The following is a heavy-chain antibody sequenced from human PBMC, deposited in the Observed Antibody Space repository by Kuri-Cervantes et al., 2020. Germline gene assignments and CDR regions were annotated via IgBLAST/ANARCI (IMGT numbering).Heavy chain of an antibody. CDR2: ISSSGSTI. CDR1: GFTFSDYY. Sequence: GGSLRLSCAASGFTFSDYYMSWIRQAPGKGLEWVSYISSSGSTIYYADSVKGRFTISRDNSKNTLYLQMNSLRAEDTAVYYCAKDYPNRRLYQWLEWGYFDYWGQGTLVTVSS. CDR3: AKDYPNRRLYQWLEWGYFDY. V-gene: IGHV3-11*04. J-gene: IGHJ4*02. D-gene: IGHD6-19*01.